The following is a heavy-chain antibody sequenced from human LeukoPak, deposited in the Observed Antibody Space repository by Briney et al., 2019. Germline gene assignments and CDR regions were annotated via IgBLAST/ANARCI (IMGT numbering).Heavy chain of an antibody. V-gene: IGHV3-48*04. D-gene: IGHD5-18*01. CDR2: ISSSGSTI. J-gene: IGHJ6*03. CDR1: GFTFSSYR. Sequence: GGSLRLSCAASGFTFSSYRMNWVRQAPGKGLEWVSYISSSGSTIYYADSVKGRFTISRDNAKNSLYLQMNSLRAEDTAVYYCATSPGTAMVYYYMDVWGKGTTVTISS. CDR3: ATSPGTAMVYYYMDV.